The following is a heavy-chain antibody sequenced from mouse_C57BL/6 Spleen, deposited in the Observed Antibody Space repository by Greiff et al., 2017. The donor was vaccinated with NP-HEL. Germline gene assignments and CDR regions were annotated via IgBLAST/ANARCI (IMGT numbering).Heavy chain of an antibody. CDR2: ISDGGSYT. Sequence: EVQVVESGGGLVKPGGSLKLSCAASGFTFSSYAMSWVRQTPEKRLEWVATISDGGSYTYYPDNVKGRFTISRDNAKNNLYLQMSHLKSEDTAMYYCARATTVGAYDVDYWGQGTSVTVSS. CDR1: GFTFSSYA. J-gene: IGHJ4*01. D-gene: IGHD1-1*01. CDR3: ARATTVGAYDVDY. V-gene: IGHV5-4*01.